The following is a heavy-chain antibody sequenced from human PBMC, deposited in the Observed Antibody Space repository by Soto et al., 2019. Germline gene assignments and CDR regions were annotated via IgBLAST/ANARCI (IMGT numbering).Heavy chain of an antibody. D-gene: IGHD3-10*02. V-gene: IGHV3-23*01. CDR3: ANCSAGRCISARCYPLDR. Sequence: GGSLRLSCAASGFSFSNYAMNWVRLAPGKRLEWVSSIIGVGTDTYYADSVRGRFTISRVNSRDTRFLQMNSLRGDDTAIYFCANCSAGRCISARCYPLDRWGQGTLVTVSS. J-gene: IGHJ5*02. CDR2: IIGVGTDT. CDR1: GFSFSNYA.